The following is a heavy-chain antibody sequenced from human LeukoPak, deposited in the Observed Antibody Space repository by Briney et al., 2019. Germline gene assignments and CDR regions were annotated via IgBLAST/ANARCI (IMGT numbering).Heavy chain of an antibody. CDR3: ARDPDPYYGEFDY. J-gene: IGHJ4*02. Sequence: SETLSLTCAVYGGSFSGYYWSWIRQPPGKGLEWIGEINHSGSTNYNPSLKSRVTISVDTSKNQFSLKLSSVTAADTAVYYCARDPDPYYGEFDYWGQGTLVTVSS. V-gene: IGHV4-34*01. CDR1: GGSFSGYY. CDR2: INHSGST. D-gene: IGHD4-17*01.